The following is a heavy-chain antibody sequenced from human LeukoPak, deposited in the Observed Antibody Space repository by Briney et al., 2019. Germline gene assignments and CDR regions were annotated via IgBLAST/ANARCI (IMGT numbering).Heavy chain of an antibody. Sequence: ASVKVSCKASGYTFTGDYMHWVRQAPGQGLEWMGWINPNSGGTNYAQKFQGRVTMTRDTSISTAYMELSRLRSDDTAVYYCAVRGCSSTSCYLGYAFDIWGQGTVVTVSS. CDR3: AVRGCSSTSCYLGYAFDI. D-gene: IGHD2-2*01. V-gene: IGHV1-2*02. J-gene: IGHJ3*02. CDR2: INPNSGGT. CDR1: GYTFTGDY.